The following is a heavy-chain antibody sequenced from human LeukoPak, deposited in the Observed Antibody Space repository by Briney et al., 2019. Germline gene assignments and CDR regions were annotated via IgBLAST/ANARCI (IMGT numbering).Heavy chain of an antibody. V-gene: IGHV3-30*18. Sequence: PSGGSLRPSCAASGFTFSSYGMHWVRQAPGKGLEWVAVISYDGSNKYYADSVKGRFTISRDNSKNTLYLQMNSLRAEDTAVYYCAKRYFDYWGQGTLVTVSS. CDR3: AKRYFDY. CDR2: ISYDGSNK. CDR1: GFTFSSYG. J-gene: IGHJ4*02.